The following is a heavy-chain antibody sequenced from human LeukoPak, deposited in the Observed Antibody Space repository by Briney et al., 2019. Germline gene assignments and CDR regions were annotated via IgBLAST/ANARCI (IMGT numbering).Heavy chain of an antibody. CDR1: GGSFSGYL. CDR2: SDRRGST. Sequence: SETLSLTCAVYGGSFSGYLWTWIRQAPGKGLEWIGESDRRGSTNYNPSLKSRVTISVDTSKNQFSLKLTSVTAADTAVYYCASHIVGATRDTFDFWGQGTMVTVSS. D-gene: IGHD1-26*01. CDR3: ASHIVGATRDTFDF. J-gene: IGHJ3*01. V-gene: IGHV4-34*01.